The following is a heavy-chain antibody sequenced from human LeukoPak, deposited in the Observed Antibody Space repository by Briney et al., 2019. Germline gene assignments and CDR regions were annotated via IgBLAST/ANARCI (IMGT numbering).Heavy chain of an antibody. CDR3: ARRDRYCSGGSCERIFDY. J-gene: IGHJ4*02. CDR2: IYYSGST. V-gene: IGHV4-39*01. Sequence: SETLSLTCTVSGGSISSSSYYWGWIRQPPGKGLEWIGSIYYSGSTYYNPSLKSRVTISVDTSKNQFSLKLSSVTAADTAAYYCARRDRYCSGGSCERIFDYWGQGTLVTVSS. CDR1: GGSISSSSYY. D-gene: IGHD2-15*01.